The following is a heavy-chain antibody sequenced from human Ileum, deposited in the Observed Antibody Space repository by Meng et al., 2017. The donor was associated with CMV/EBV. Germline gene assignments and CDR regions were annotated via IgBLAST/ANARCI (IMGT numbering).Heavy chain of an antibody. D-gene: IGHD3-3*01. CDR1: GFTFSSYS. Sequence: GESLKISCAASGFTFSSYSMNWVRQAPGKGLEWVSVIYSGGSTYYADSVKGRFTISRDNSKNTLYLQMNSLRAEDTAVYYCARGYDFWSGPIDYWGQGTLVTVSS. J-gene: IGHJ4*02. CDR3: ARGYDFWSGPIDY. V-gene: IGHV3-53*01. CDR2: IYSGGST.